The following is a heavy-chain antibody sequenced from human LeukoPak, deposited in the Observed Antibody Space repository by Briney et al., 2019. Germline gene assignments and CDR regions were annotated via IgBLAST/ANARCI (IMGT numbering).Heavy chain of an antibody. CDR2: INPNSGGT. D-gene: IGHD5-24*01. J-gene: IGHJ3*02. V-gene: IGHV1-2*02. CDR3: ARAQMATIYAFDI. Sequence: ASVKVSCKASGYTFTGYYMHWVRQAPGQGLEWMGWINPNSGGTNYAQKFQGRVTMTRDTSISTAYMDLRRLRSDDTAVYYCARAQMATIYAFDIWGQGTMVTVSS. CDR1: GYTFTGYY.